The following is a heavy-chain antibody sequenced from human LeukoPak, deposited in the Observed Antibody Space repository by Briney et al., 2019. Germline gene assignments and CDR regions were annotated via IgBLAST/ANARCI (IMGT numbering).Heavy chain of an antibody. CDR2: IYYSGST. D-gene: IGHD3-22*01. Sequence: SETLSLTCAVYGGSFSIYYWSWIRQPPGKGLEWIGYIYYSGSTNYNPSLKSRVTISVDTSKNQFSLKLNSVTAADTAVYYCARSSEGRYYYDSSGYSYYYYYMDVWGKGTTVTISS. V-gene: IGHV4-59*01. CDR3: ARSSEGRYYYDSSGYSYYYYYMDV. CDR1: GGSFSIYY. J-gene: IGHJ6*03.